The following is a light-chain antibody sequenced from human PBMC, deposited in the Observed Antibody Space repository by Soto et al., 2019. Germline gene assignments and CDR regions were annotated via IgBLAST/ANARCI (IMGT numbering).Light chain of an antibody. J-gene: IGLJ1*01. CDR2: EGS. CDR3: CSYAGSSTYV. CDR1: SSDVGSYNL. V-gene: IGLV2-23*01. Sequence: QSARTQPASVSGSPGQSITISCTGTSSDVGSYNLVSWYQQHPGKAPKLMIYEGSKRHSGVSNRFSGSKSGNTASLTISGLQAEDEADYYCCSYAGSSTYVFGTGTKLTVL.